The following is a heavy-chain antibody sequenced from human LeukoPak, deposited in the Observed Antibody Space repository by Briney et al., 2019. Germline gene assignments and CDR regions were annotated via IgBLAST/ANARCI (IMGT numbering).Heavy chain of an antibody. CDR3: ARGGGGI. CDR1: GCTFTGYY. D-gene: IGHD3-16*01. CDR2: INPKSGGT. Sequence: ASVKVSCKASGCTFTGYYIHWVRQAPGQGLEWMGWINPKSGGTNYAQKFQGRVTMTRDTYISTAYMDLSRLRSDDTAVYYCARGGGGIWGQGTLVTVSS. J-gene: IGHJ4*02. V-gene: IGHV1-2*02.